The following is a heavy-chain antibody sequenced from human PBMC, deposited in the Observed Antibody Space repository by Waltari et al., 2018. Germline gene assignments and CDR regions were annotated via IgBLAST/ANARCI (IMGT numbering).Heavy chain of an antibody. V-gene: IGHV1-2*02. J-gene: IGHJ5*02. CDR1: GYTFTGYY. Sequence: QVQLVQSGAEVTKPGASVKVSCKASGYTFTGYYLPWVRQAPGQGLEWMGWINPNSGGTNYAQKFQGRVTMTRDTSISTAYMELSRLRSDDTAVYYCARGALFDIWWFDPWGQGTLVTVSS. D-gene: IGHD3-9*01. CDR3: ARGALFDIWWFDP. CDR2: INPNSGGT.